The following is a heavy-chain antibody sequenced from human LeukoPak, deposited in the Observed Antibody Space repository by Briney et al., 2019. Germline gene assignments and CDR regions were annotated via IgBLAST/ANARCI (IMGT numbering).Heavy chain of an antibody. J-gene: IGHJ4*02. CDR2: INWNGGST. CDR1: GFPFDDYG. Sequence: GGSLRLSCAASGFPFDDYGMTWVRQAPGKGLEWVSGINWNGGSTGYADSVKGRFTISRDNAKNSLYLQMNSLRAEDTALYYCSSAGLTYGSGSYFVYWGQGTLVTVSS. CDR3: SSAGLTYGSGSYFVY. D-gene: IGHD3-10*01. V-gene: IGHV3-20*04.